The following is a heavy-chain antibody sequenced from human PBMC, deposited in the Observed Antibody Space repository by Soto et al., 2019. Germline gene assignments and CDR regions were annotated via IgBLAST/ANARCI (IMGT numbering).Heavy chain of an antibody. CDR2: IDPNSGGT. CDR3: ASVYVDTSMFTRDY. V-gene: IGHV1-2*02. J-gene: IGHJ4*02. CDR1: GYTFIGYY. D-gene: IGHD5-18*01. Sequence: ASVKVSCKASGYTFIGYYIHWVRQAPGQGLERMGWIDPNSGGTNYAQKFQGRVTMTRDTSISTAYMELSRLRSDDTAVYYCASVYVDTSMFTRDYWGQGTLVTFSS.